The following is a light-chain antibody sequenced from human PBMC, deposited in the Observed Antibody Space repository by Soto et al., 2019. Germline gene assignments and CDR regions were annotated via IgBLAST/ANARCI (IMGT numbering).Light chain of an antibody. CDR2: SAS. Sequence: DIEMTQSPSPLSASVGDRVIITCRASQTIDNFLNWYQQKPGKAPNLLIYSASSLQSDVPSRFRGSGSGTDFTLTVSSLQPEDFATYYCQQSYNPPYTFGRGTKLEI. J-gene: IGKJ2*01. CDR1: QTIDNF. CDR3: QQSYNPPYT. V-gene: IGKV1-39*01.